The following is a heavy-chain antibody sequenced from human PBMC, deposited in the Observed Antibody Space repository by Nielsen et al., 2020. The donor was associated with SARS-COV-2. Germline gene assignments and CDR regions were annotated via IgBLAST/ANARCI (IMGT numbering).Heavy chain of an antibody. D-gene: IGHD5-18*01. J-gene: IGHJ5*02. V-gene: IGHV3-23*01. Sequence: GGSLRLSCAASGFTFSSYAMSWVRQAPGKGLEWVSAISGSGGSTYYADSVKGRFTISRNNSKNTLYLQMNSLRAEDTAVYYCQGYSHGYAYNWFDPWGQGTLVTVSS. CDR3: QGYSHGYAYNWFDP. CDR1: GFTFSSYA. CDR2: ISGSGGST.